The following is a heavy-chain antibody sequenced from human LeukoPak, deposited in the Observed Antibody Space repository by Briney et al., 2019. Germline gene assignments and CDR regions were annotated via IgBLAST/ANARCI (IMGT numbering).Heavy chain of an antibody. D-gene: IGHD1-1*01. Sequence: GGSLRLSCAASRFTFSSYSMNWVRQAPGKGLEWVSSISSSSSYIYYADSVKGRFTISRDNAKNSLYLQMNSLRAEDTAVYYCAREAGTGYYYYYYMDVWGKGTTATVSS. CDR1: RFTFSSYS. V-gene: IGHV3-21*01. CDR2: ISSSSSYI. J-gene: IGHJ6*03. CDR3: AREAGTGYYYYYYMDV.